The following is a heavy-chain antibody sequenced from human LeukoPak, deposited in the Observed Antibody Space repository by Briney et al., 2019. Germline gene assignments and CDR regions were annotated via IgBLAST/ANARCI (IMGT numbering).Heavy chain of an antibody. J-gene: IGHJ4*02. Sequence: QPGGSLRLSCAASGFTFSSYWMHWVRQAPGKGLVWVSRISSDGSDTDYADSVKGRFAISRDNAKNTLYLQMNSLRAEDTAVYYCARAPSSITCFGLDYWGQGALVTVSS. D-gene: IGHD2-2*01. CDR2: ISSDGSDT. CDR3: ARAPSSITCFGLDY. V-gene: IGHV3-74*01. CDR1: GFTFSSYW.